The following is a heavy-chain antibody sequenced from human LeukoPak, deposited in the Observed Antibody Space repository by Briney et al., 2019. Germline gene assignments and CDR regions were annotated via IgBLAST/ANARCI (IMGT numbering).Heavy chain of an antibody. Sequence: SETLSLTCTVSGGSINNYYWSWIRQPAGKGLEWIGRIYTRGSINYNPSLKSRVTMSVDTSKNQFSLKLSSVTAAGTAVYYCARGRYCSADICSGGDAFDIWGQGTMVSVSS. J-gene: IGHJ3*02. CDR2: IYTRGSI. CDR3: ARGRYCSADICSGGDAFDI. CDR1: GGSINNYY. V-gene: IGHV4-4*07. D-gene: IGHD2-15*01.